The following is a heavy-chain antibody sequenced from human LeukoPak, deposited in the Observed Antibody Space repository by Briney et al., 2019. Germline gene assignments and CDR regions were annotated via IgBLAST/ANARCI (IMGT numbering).Heavy chain of an antibody. CDR2: MHYSGSA. CDR3: ARGNGEYAYGYYFDY. D-gene: IGHD5-18*01. Sequence: SETLSLTCTVSGGSISPYYWGWIRQPPGKGLEFIGFMHYSGSANYHPSLKSRVSISLDTSKNQFSLNLSSVTAADTAMYFCARGNGEYAYGYYFDYWGQGSLVTVSP. CDR1: GGSISPYY. V-gene: IGHV4-59*01. J-gene: IGHJ4*02.